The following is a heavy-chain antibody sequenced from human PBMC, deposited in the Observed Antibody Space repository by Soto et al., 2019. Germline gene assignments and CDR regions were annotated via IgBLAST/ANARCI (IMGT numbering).Heavy chain of an antibody. Sequence: QLQLQESGPGLVKPSQTLSLTCAVSGASISRGGSSWSWIRQAPGTGLEWIGYIYHNGITNYNPSLKSRVTISVDKSPNQFSLSLNFVTAADTAVYYCARGLAVRGSYGLDVWGQGTTVTVSS. D-gene: IGHD3-10*02. CDR3: ARGLAVRGSYGLDV. CDR2: IYHNGIT. CDR1: GASISRGGSS. J-gene: IGHJ6*02. V-gene: IGHV4-30-2*01.